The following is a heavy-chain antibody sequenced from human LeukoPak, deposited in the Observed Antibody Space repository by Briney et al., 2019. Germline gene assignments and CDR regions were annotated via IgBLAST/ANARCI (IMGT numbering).Heavy chain of an antibody. J-gene: IGHJ4*02. CDR1: GFTFSSYS. V-gene: IGHV3-48*01. Sequence: PGGSLRLSCAASGFTFSSYSMNWVRQAPGKGLEWVSYISSSSSTIYYADSVNGRFTISRDNAKNSLYLQMNSLRAEDTAVYYRARDQWLATVNFDYWGQGTLVTVSS. D-gene: IGHD6-19*01. CDR3: ARDQWLATVNFDY. CDR2: ISSSSSTI.